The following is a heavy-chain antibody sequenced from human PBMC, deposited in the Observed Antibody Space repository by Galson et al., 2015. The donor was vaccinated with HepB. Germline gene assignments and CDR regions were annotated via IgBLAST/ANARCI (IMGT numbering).Heavy chain of an antibody. CDR1: GYTFTSYD. CDR3: ARGCSGGSCYRHRYYYGMDV. J-gene: IGHJ6*02. CDR2: MNPNSGNT. V-gene: IGHV1-8*01. D-gene: IGHD2-15*01. Sequence: SVKVSCKASGYTFTSYDINWVRQATGQGLEWMGWMNPNSGNTGYAQKFQGRVTMTRNTSISTAYMELSSLRSEDTAVYYCARGCSGGSCYRHRYYYGMDVWGQGTTVTVSS.